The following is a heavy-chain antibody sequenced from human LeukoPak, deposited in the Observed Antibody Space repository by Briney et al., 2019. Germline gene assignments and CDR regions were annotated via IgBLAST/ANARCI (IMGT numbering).Heavy chain of an antibody. D-gene: IGHD3-22*01. Sequence: SVNVSCKASGGTFSSYAISWVRQAPGQGLEWMGGIIPIFGTANYAQKFQGRVTITADESTSTAYMELSSVRSEDTAVYYCARSYYYDSSGYPLAGMDVWGQGTTVTVSS. V-gene: IGHV1-69*01. CDR2: IIPIFGTA. CDR3: ARSYYYDSSGYPLAGMDV. CDR1: GGTFSSYA. J-gene: IGHJ6*02.